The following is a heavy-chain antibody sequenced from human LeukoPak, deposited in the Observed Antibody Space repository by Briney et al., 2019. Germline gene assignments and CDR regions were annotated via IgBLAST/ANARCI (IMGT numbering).Heavy chain of an antibody. Sequence: GGTLRLSCAASGFTFSSCVMGWVRQAPGKGLEWVSVISTSGVNTYYADSVKGRFTTSRDNSKSTLYLQMNSLRAEDTAVYYCAKHGSGSSYYMDVWGKGTTVTISS. J-gene: IGHJ6*03. V-gene: IGHV3-23*01. CDR2: ISTSGVNT. CDR3: AKHGSGSSYYMDV. D-gene: IGHD3-10*01. CDR1: GFTFSSCV.